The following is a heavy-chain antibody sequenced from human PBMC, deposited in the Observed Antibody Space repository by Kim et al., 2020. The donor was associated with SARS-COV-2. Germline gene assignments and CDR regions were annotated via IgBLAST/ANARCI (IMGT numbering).Heavy chain of an antibody. CDR3: ARDGMENYFFDI. V-gene: IGHV1-18*01. Sequence: NYARKLQGRVTRTTDTSTSTAYMELRSLRSDDTAVYYCARDGMENYFFDIWGQGTMVTVSS. J-gene: IGHJ3*02. D-gene: IGHD3-10*01.